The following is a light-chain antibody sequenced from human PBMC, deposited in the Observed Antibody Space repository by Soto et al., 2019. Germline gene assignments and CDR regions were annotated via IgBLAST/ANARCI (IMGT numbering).Light chain of an antibody. CDR2: EGS. Sequence: QSALTQPASVSGSPGQSITISCTGTSSDVATFNLVSWYQQYPGKAPKLMIYEGSKRPSGVSNRFSGSRSGNTASLTISGLQAEDEAHYYCCSYAGRSSFEVFGGGTKLTVL. V-gene: IGLV2-23*03. CDR1: SSDVATFNL. J-gene: IGLJ3*02. CDR3: CSYAGRSSFEV.